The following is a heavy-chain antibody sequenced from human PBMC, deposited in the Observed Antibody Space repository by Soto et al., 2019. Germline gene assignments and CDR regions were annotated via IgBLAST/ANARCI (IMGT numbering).Heavy chain of an antibody. Sequence: QVQLVQSGAEVKKPGASVKVSCKASGYTFTSYDINWVRQATGQGLEWMGWMNPNSGNTGYAQKFQGRVTMTRNTSISTAYMELSSLRSEDTAVYYCALATADYDILTGYYLRWVPMDVWGQGTTVTVSS. CDR1: GYTFTSYD. CDR2: MNPNSGNT. CDR3: ALATADYDILTGYYLRWVPMDV. V-gene: IGHV1-8*01. D-gene: IGHD3-9*01. J-gene: IGHJ6*02.